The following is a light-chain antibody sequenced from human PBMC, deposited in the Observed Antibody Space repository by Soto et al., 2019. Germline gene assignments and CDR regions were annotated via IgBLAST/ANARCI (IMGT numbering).Light chain of an antibody. J-gene: IGKJ1*01. Sequence: DIQMTQPPSTLSASVGDRVTITCRASQSISSWLAWYQQKPGKAPKLLIYDASSLESGVPSRFSGSGSGTEFTLTISSLQPYDFATYYCQQYNSYSPTFGQGTKVEIK. CDR3: QQYNSYSPT. V-gene: IGKV1-5*01. CDR1: QSISSW. CDR2: DAS.